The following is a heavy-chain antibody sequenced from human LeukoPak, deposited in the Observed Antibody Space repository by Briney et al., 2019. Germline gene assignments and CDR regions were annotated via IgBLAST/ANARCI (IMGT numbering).Heavy chain of an antibody. CDR3: ARDSGQQLVLLDY. Sequence: ASVTVSCKASGYTFTSYDINWVRQATGQGLEWMGWMNPNSGNTGYAQKFQGRVTMTRNTSISTAYMELSSLRSEDTAVYYCARDSGQQLVLLDYWGQGTLVTVSS. CDR2: MNPNSGNT. J-gene: IGHJ4*02. V-gene: IGHV1-8*01. CDR1: GYTFTSYD. D-gene: IGHD6-13*01.